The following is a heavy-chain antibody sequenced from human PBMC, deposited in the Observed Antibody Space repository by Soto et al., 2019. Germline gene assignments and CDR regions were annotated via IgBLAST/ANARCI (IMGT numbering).Heavy chain of an antibody. D-gene: IGHD3-22*01. CDR1: GGSFSDYY. V-gene: IGHV4-34*01. CDR3: ARGGYYYDSSGYYYRLYYYGMDV. CDR2: INHSGST. J-gene: IGHJ6*02. Sequence: PSETLSLTYAIYGGSFSDYYWSWIRPPPGKGLEWIGEINHSGSTNYNPSLKSRVTISVDTSKNQFSLKLSSVTAADTAVYYCARGGYYYDSSGYYYRLYYYGMDVWGQGTTVTVSS.